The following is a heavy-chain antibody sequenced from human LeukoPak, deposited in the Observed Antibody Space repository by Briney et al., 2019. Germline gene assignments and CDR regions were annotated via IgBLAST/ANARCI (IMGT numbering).Heavy chain of an antibody. D-gene: IGHD3-9*01. CDR1: GGSISSSSYY. CDR3: ARQILHYDILTGYPLYYFDY. V-gene: IGHV4-39*01. J-gene: IGHJ4*02. Sequence: SETLSLTCTVSGGSISSSSYYWGWIRQPPGKGLEWIGSIYYSGSTYYNPSLKSRVTISVDTSKNQFSLKLSSVTAADTAVYYCARQILHYDILTGYPLYYFDYWGQGTLVTVSS. CDR2: IYYSGST.